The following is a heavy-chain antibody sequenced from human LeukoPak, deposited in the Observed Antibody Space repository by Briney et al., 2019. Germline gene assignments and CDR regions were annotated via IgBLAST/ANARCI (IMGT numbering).Heavy chain of an antibody. V-gene: IGHV3-23*01. CDR1: GFTFSNYA. Sequence: GGSLRLSCAASGFTFSNYAMSWVRPVPGRGLEWVSVITSSGGDTYYADSVKGRFTISRDSSKNTLYLQLNSLRAEDTAVYYCAKVPASRWFFDYWGQGTLVTVSS. CDR3: AKVPASRWFFDY. CDR2: ITSSGGDT. D-gene: IGHD2-15*01. J-gene: IGHJ4*02.